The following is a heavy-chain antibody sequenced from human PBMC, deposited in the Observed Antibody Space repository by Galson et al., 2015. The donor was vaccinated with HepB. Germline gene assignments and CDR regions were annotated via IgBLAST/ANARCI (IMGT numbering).Heavy chain of an antibody. J-gene: IGHJ6*03. Sequence: SLRLSCAASGFTFSSYSMNWVRQAPGKGLEWVSSISSSSSYIYYADSVKGRFTISRDNAKNSLYLQMNSLRAEDTAVYYCARDPSTEGYYYMDVWGKGTTVTVSS. CDR3: ARDPSTEGYYYMDV. CDR2: ISSSSSYI. V-gene: IGHV3-21*01. CDR1: GFTFSSYS.